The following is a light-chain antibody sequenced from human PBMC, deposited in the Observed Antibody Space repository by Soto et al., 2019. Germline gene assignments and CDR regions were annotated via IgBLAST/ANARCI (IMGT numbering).Light chain of an antibody. V-gene: IGLV2-14*01. Sequence: QSALTQAASVSGSPGQSINISCTGTSSDGGGYNYVSWYQQRPGKAPKLMIYDVSNRPSGTSNRFSGSKSGNTASLTISGLQAEDEADYYCNSYKSSATSGLVFGGGTKLTVL. CDR2: DVS. CDR3: NSYKSSATSGLV. J-gene: IGLJ2*01. CDR1: SSDGGGYNY.